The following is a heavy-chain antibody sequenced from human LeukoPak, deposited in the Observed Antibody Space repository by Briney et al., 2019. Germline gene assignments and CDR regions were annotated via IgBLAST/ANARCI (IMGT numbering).Heavy chain of an antibody. CDR2: ISPSGDTT. D-gene: IGHD5-12*01. Sequence: GGSLRLSCVVSGFFFRNYAMSWVRQAPGKGPEWVSSISPSGDTTHYADSMRGRFTISRDNSKNTLYLQMNSLRAEDTAVYYCAKADLGGVATTYFDYWGQGTLVTVSS. CDR1: GFFFRNYA. CDR3: AKADLGGVATTYFDY. V-gene: IGHV3-23*01. J-gene: IGHJ4*02.